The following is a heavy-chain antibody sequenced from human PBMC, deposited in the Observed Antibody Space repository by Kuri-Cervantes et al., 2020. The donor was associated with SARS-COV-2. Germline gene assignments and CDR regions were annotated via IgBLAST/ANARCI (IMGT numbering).Heavy chain of an antibody. J-gene: IGHJ4*02. V-gene: IGHV4-39*01. CDR2: IYHSGST. Sequence: SETLSLTCTVSGGSISSGDYYWSWIRQPPGKGLEWIGSIYHSGSTYYNPSLKSRVTISVDTSKNQFSLKLSSVTAADTAVYYCARQGGYSSSSLDYWGQGTLVTVSS. D-gene: IGHD6-6*01. CDR1: GGSISSGDYY. CDR3: ARQGGYSSSSLDY.